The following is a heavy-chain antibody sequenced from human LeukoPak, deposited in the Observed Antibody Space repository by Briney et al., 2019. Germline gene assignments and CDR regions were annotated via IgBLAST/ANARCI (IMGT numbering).Heavy chain of an antibody. Sequence: PSETLSLTCAVYGGSFSGYYWSWIRQPPGKGLEWIGEITHRGSTNYNPSLKSRVTISVDTSKNQFSLKLNSVTAADTAVYYCARSDYYGMDVWGQGTTVTVSS. CDR2: ITHRGST. CDR1: GGSFSGYY. J-gene: IGHJ6*02. CDR3: ARSDYYGMDV. V-gene: IGHV4-34*01.